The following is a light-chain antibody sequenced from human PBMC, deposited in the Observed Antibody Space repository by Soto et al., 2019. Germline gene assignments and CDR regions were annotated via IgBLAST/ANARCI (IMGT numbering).Light chain of an antibody. CDR2: GAY. Sequence: EIVMTQSPATLSVSPGARATLSCRASQSVSRDLAWYQQKPGQAPSLLIYGAYTRASGVPARFSGSGSGTEFTLTISSLQSEDFAVYYCQQYNKWPPLTFGGGTKVDIK. J-gene: IGKJ4*01. V-gene: IGKV3-15*01. CDR3: QQYNKWPPLT. CDR1: QSVSRD.